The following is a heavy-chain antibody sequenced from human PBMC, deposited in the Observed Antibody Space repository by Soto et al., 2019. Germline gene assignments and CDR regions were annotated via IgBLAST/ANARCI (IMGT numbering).Heavy chain of an antibody. CDR2: IYYSGST. D-gene: IGHD3-22*01. J-gene: IGHJ4*02. V-gene: IGHV4-59*01. CDR1: CGSIINYY. CDR3: AREGSGFYFRSFDY. Sequence: PSETLSLTCTFSCGSIINYYWSWIRQPPGKGLEWIGCIYYSGSTNYNPSLKSRVTISVDTSKNQFSLDLSSVTAADTAVYYCAREGSGFYFRSFDYWGQGTLVTVSS.